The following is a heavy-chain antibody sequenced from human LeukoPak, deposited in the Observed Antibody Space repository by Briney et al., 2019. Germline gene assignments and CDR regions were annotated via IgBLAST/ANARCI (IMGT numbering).Heavy chain of an antibody. Sequence: GSVKVSCKASGYTFTSYYMHWVRQAPGQGLEWMGIINPSGGSTSYAQKFQGRVTTTRDMSTSTVYMELSSPRSEDTAVYYCARAQTVVTLFDYWGQGTLVTVSS. D-gene: IGHD4-23*01. V-gene: IGHV1-46*01. CDR3: ARAQTVVTLFDY. J-gene: IGHJ4*02. CDR1: GYTFTSYY. CDR2: INPSGGST.